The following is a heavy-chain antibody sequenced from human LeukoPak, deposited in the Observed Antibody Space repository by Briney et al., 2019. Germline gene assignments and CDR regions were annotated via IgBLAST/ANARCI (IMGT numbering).Heavy chain of an antibody. Sequence: ASVKVSCKASGFTFTGYYMHWVRQAPGQGLEWIGRINPNSGGTNYAPKFQGRVTMTRDTSISTAYMELSRLRSDDTAVYYCARDSGRFGEEYYYYYYYMDVWGKGTTVTVSS. CDR3: ARDSGRFGEEYYYYYYYMDV. CDR2: INPNSGGT. CDR1: GFTFTGYY. J-gene: IGHJ6*03. D-gene: IGHD3-10*01. V-gene: IGHV1-2*06.